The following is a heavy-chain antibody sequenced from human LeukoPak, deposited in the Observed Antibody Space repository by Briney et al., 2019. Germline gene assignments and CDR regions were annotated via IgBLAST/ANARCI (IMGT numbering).Heavy chain of an antibody. CDR2: IYYSGST. Sequence: PSQTLSLTCTVSGGSISSGGYYCSWIRQHPGKGLEWIGYIYYSGSTYYNPSLKSRVTISVDTSKNQFSLKLSSVTAADTAVYYCASSVIRWAFDIWGQGTMVTVSS. D-gene: IGHD5-24*01. J-gene: IGHJ3*02. CDR1: GGSISSGGYY. V-gene: IGHV4-31*03. CDR3: ASSVIRWAFDI.